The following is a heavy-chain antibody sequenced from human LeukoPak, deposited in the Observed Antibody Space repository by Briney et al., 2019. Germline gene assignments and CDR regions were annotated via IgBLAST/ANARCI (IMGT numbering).Heavy chain of an antibody. Sequence: GGSLRLSCAASGFTVSSNYMSWVRQVPGKGLEWVSVIYSDGTISYADSVKGRFTISRDNSENTLYLQMNSLRVEDTAVYYCAREVGGGASGPWGQGTLVTVSS. D-gene: IGHD3-16*01. CDR2: IYSDGTI. V-gene: IGHV3-66*01. CDR1: GFTVSSNY. CDR3: AREVGGGASGP. J-gene: IGHJ5*02.